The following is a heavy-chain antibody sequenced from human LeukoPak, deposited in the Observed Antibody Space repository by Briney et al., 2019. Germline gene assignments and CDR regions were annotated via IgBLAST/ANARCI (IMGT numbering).Heavy chain of an antibody. V-gene: IGHV3-30-3*01. D-gene: IGHD3-10*01. Sequence: PGGSLRLSCAASGFTFSSYAMHWVRQAPGKGLEWVAVISYDGSNKYYADSVKGRFTISRDNSKNTLYLQMNSLRAEDTAVYYCARAPEFRGEGDPFDYWGRGTLVTVSS. CDR1: GFTFSSYA. J-gene: IGHJ4*02. CDR2: ISYDGSNK. CDR3: ARAPEFRGEGDPFDY.